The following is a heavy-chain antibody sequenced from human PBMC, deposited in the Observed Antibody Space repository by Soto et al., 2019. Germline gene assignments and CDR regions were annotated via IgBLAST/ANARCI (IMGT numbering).Heavy chain of an antibody. CDR2: INAGNGNT. Sequence: ASVKVSCKASGYTFTSYAMHCVRQAPGQRLEWMGWINAGNGNTKYSQKFQGRVTITRDTSASTAYMELSSLRSEDTAVYYCARVITMVRGAPVDYYYYYGMDVWGQGTTVTVSS. CDR3: ARVITMVRGAPVDYYYYYGMDV. V-gene: IGHV1-3*01. J-gene: IGHJ6*02. D-gene: IGHD3-10*01. CDR1: GYTFTSYA.